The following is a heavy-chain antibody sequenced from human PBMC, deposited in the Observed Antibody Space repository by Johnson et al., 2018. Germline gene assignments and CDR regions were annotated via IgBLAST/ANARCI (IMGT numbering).Heavy chain of an antibody. CDR3: AKEVYDSSVHQPHYYYYYGREV. J-gene: IGHJ6*02. Sequence: QLVESGGGVVQPGRSLRLSCAASGFTFTYYGMHWVRQAPGKGLEWVAVISYDGTNTYYADSVKGRFTISRDNSKNTLYLQRNSLRAEDTAVYYCAKEVYDSSVHQPHYYYYYGREVWGQGTTVTVSS. CDR2: ISYDGTNT. D-gene: IGHD3-22*01. V-gene: IGHV3-30*18. CDR1: GFTFTYYG.